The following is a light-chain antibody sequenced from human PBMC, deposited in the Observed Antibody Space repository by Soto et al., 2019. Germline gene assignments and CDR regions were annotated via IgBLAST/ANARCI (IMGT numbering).Light chain of an antibody. CDR2: GAS. Sequence: EIVLPQSPGTLSLSPGERATLSCMASQSVSSRLAWYQQKPGQAPRLLISGASSRATGIPDRFSGSGSATDFTLTISRLEPEDFALYFCQQYRSSPITFGQGTRLEI. J-gene: IGKJ5*01. CDR1: QSVSSR. V-gene: IGKV3-20*01. CDR3: QQYRSSPIT.